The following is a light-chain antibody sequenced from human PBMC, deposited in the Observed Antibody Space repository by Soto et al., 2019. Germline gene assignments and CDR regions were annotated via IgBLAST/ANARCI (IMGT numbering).Light chain of an antibody. V-gene: IGLV2-8*01. J-gene: IGLJ2*01. Sequence: QSALTQHPSASGSPGQSVTISCTGTSSDVGGYNYVSWYQQHPGRAPKVVIYEVSKRPSGVPDRFSGSKSGNTASLTVSGLQAEDEADYYCSSYGGRNNLLFGGGTKLTVL. CDR3: SSYGGRNNLL. CDR1: SSDVGGYNY. CDR2: EVS.